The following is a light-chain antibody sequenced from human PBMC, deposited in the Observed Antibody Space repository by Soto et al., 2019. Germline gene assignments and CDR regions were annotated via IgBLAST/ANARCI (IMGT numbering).Light chain of an antibody. V-gene: IGKV1-27*01. CDR2: SAS. CDR3: QKFNTAPLT. CDR1: QDISGY. Sequence: DIQVTQSPSSLSSSVGDRVTIPCRASQDISGYLAWYQQKPGKVPKLLIYSASTLQSGVPSRFSGSGSGTDFTLTISSLQPEDVATYYCQKFNTAPLTFGQGTRLEIK. J-gene: IGKJ5*01.